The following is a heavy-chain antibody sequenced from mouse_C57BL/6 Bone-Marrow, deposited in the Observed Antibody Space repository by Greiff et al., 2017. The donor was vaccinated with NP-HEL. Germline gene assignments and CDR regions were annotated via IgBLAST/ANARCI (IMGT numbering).Heavy chain of an antibody. CDR2: INPSDGST. CDR1: GYTFTDYS. J-gene: IGHJ1*03. CDR3: SGRYNYDGYWYFDV. D-gene: IGHD2-12*01. Sequence: QVQLQQSDAELVKPGASVKLSCKASGYTFTDYSIHWVKQRPEQGLEWIGNINPSDGSTNYNEKFKGKATLTADKSSSTAYLQLSSLTSEDSAVYYCSGRYNYDGYWYFDVWGTGTTVTVSS. V-gene: IGHV1-78*01.